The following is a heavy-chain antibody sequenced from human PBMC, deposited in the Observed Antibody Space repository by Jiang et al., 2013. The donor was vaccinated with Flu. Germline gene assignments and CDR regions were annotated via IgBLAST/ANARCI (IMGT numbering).Heavy chain of an antibody. CDR2: IYYSGST. CDR3: ASVTIFGVVHQFDY. Sequence: LLKPSETLSLTCTVSGGSISSSSYYWGWIRQPPGKGLEWIGSIYYSGSTYYNPSLKSRVTISVDTSKNQFSLKLSSVTAADTAVYYCASVTIFGVVHQFDYWGQGTLVTVSS. CDR1: GGSISSSSYY. D-gene: IGHD3-3*01. J-gene: IGHJ4*02. V-gene: IGHV4-39*01.